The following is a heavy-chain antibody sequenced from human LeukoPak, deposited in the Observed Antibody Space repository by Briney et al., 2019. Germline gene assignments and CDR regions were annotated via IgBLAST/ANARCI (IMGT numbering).Heavy chain of an antibody. Sequence: PWGSLRLSCAASGFTFSSYEMNWVRQAPGKGLEWVSSITSSSTYIYYADSVKGRFTISRDNAKNSLYLQMNSLRAEDTAVYYCARDPYSGGYGDYYYYYMDLWGQGTTVTISS. D-gene: IGHD1-26*01. CDR2: ITSSSTYI. J-gene: IGHJ6*03. CDR1: GFTFSSYE. V-gene: IGHV3-21*01. CDR3: ARDPYSGGYGDYYYYYMDL.